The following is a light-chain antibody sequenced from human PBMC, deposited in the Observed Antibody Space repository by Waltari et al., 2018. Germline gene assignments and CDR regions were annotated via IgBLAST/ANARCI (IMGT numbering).Light chain of an antibody. CDR2: EAS. CDR1: QSIHSN. Sequence: IVMTQSPATLSVSPGEGATLSCRASQSIHSNVACYQQKPGQAPRLLIYEASTRATGVPARFSGIGSGTEFTLTISSLQSEDSATYYCQQYNNGPPETFGQGTKVEIK. J-gene: IGKJ1*01. CDR3: QQYNNGPPET. V-gene: IGKV3-15*01.